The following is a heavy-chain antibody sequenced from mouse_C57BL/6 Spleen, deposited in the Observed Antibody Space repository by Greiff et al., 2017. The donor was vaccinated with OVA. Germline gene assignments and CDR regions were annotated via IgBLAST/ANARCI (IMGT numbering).Heavy chain of an antibody. CDR2: INYDGSST. D-gene: IGHD4-1*02. Sequence: EVQRVESEGGLVQPGSSMKLSCTASGFTFSDYYMAWVRQVPEKGLEWVANINYDGSSTYYLDSLKSRFIISRDNAKNILYLQMSSLKSEDTATYDCARGGNWDWYFDVWGTGTTVTVSS. V-gene: IGHV5-16*01. CDR3: ARGGNWDWYFDV. CDR1: GFTFSDYY. J-gene: IGHJ1*03.